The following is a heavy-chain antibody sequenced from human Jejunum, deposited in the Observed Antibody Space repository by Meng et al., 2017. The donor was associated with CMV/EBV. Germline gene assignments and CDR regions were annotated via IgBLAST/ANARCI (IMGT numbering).Heavy chain of an antibody. CDR1: GFTVNNNC. J-gene: IGHJ4*02. D-gene: IGHD1-26*01. Sequence: ASGFTVNNNCMSWVRQAPGKGLEWVSTLYRGGSTYYADSVKGQFTISRDNSKNTLYLQMNSLRAEDTAVYYCARHRSGGDSESDYWGQGALVTVSS. V-gene: IGHV3-66*04. CDR2: LYRGGST. CDR3: ARHRSGGDSESDY.